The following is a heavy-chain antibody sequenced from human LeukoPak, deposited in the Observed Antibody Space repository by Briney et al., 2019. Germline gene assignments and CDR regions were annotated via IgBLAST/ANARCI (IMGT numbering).Heavy chain of an antibody. Sequence: GGSLRLSCAASGFTLNNYDITWVRQAPGKGLEWVSKISGSGGTTYYADSVKGRFTISRDNSKNTVYLQMNSLRAEDTAVYYCAKDPTHFRVWDDYDNTRLNYWGQGTLVTVSS. D-gene: IGHD3-22*01. CDR2: ISGSGGTT. V-gene: IGHV3-23*01. CDR3: AKDPTHFRVWDDYDNTRLNY. J-gene: IGHJ4*02. CDR1: GFTLNNYD.